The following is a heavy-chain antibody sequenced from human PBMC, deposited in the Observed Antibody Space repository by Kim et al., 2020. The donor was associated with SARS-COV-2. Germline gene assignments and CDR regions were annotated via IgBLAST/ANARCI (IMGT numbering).Heavy chain of an antibody. Sequence: SETLSLTCTVSGGSISSYYWSWIRQPPGKGLEWIGYIYYSGSTNYNPSLKSRVTISVDTSKNQFSLKLSSVTAADTAVYYCARSPYCGGDCYIDYWGQGTLVTVSS. V-gene: IGHV4-59*01. CDR1: GGSISSYY. J-gene: IGHJ4*02. CDR3: ARSPYCGGDCYIDY. D-gene: IGHD2-21*02. CDR2: IYYSGST.